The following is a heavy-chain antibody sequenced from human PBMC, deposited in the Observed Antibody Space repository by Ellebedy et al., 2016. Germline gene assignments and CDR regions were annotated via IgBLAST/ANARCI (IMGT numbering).Heavy chain of an antibody. CDR1: GYTFSDFF. CDR2: IEPRSGDT. D-gene: IGHD6-13*01. CDR3: ARDIAPPGSWWFDS. V-gene: IGHV1-2*02. Sequence: ASVKVSXKASGYTFSDFFLHWIRRAPAQGLEWMGWIEPRSGDTNYAKKFQGRVTMARDSSISTAYMELSSLGLDDTAVYYCARDIAPPGSWWFDSWGQGILITVSS. J-gene: IGHJ5*01.